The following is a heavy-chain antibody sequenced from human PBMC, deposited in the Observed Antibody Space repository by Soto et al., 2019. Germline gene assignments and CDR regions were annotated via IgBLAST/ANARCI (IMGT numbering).Heavy chain of an antibody. D-gene: IGHD4-17*01. CDR2: ISSSSSYI. CDR1: GFTFSSYS. CDR3: ARDDDYGDYVSGYGMDV. Sequence: GGSLRLSCAASGFTFSSYSMNWVRQAPGKGLEWVSSISSSSSYIYYADSVKGRFTISRDNAKNSLYLQMNSLRAEDTAVYYCARDDDYGDYVSGYGMDVWGQGTTVTVSS. V-gene: IGHV3-21*01. J-gene: IGHJ6*02.